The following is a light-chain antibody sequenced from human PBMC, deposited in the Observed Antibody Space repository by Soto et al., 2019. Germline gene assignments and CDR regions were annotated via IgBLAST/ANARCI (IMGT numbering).Light chain of an antibody. CDR3: CSYAGNSTFV. CDR1: SSDVGGYNY. V-gene: IGLV2-11*01. CDR2: AVS. Sequence: QSALTQPRSVSGSPGQSVTISCTGTSSDVGGYNYVSWYQQHPGKAPKLMIYAVSKRPSGVPDRFSGSKSGNTASLTISGLQAEDEADYYCCSYAGNSTFVFGGGTKLTVL. J-gene: IGLJ2*01.